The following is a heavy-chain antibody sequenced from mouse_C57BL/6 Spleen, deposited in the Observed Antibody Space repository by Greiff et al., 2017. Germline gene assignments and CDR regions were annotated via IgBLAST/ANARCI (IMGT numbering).Heavy chain of an antibody. V-gene: IGHV5-9-1*02. CDR1: GFTFSSYA. J-gene: IGHJ4*01. CDR3: TRGGDQATAMDY. D-gene: IGHD3-2*02. Sequence: EVKLVESGEGLVKPGGSLKLSCAASGFTFSSYAMSWVRQTPEKRLEWVAYISSCGDYIYYADTVKGRFTISRDNARNTLYLQMSSLKSEDTAMSYCTRGGDQATAMDYWGQGTSVTVSS. CDR2: ISSCGDYI.